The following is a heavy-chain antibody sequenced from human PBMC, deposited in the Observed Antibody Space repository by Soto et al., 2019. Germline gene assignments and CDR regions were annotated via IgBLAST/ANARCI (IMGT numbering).Heavy chain of an antibody. CDR1: GLTFSASA. J-gene: IGHJ4*02. CDR2: IRNKVDSYQT. CDR3: WRHDGRWGSCDY. Sequence: EVQLVESGGGWVQPGGSLELASAASGLTFSASAMHWVRQAPGKGLEWVGRIRNKVDSYQTVYAAPVNGRFTISRDDSKNMAYLQVNSLTTEDTAIYYCWRHDGRWGSCDYWGQGTRVTVSP. V-gene: IGHV3-73*02. D-gene: IGHD2-21*01.